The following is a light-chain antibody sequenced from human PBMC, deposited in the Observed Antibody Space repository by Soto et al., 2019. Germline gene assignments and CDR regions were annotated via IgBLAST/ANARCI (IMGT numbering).Light chain of an antibody. J-gene: IGKJ2*01. Sequence: DIVMTQSPDSLAVSLGERATINCKSSQSVLYSSNNKNYLAWYQQKPGQPPKLLIYWASTRESGVPDRFSGSGSGTAFTLTISSLQSEDVAVYYCQQYYSTPGYTFGQGTKLEIK. CDR3: QQYYSTPGYT. CDR2: WAS. CDR1: QSVLYSSNNKNY. V-gene: IGKV4-1*01.